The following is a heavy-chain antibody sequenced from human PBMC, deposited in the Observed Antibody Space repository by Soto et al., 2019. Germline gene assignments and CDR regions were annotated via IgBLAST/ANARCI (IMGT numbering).Heavy chain of an antibody. V-gene: IGHV4-59*01. CDR3: ARMKYYDTSRYPLAY. J-gene: IGHJ4*02. Sequence: PSETLSLTCTVSGGSISSYYWSWIRQPPGKGLEWIGYIYFRGTTNYNPSLESRVTMSADTSKNQFSLKLNSVTAADTAVYYCARMKYYDTSRYPLAYPAQRTMVTVSS. CDR2: IYFRGTT. CDR1: GGSISSYY. D-gene: IGHD3-22*01.